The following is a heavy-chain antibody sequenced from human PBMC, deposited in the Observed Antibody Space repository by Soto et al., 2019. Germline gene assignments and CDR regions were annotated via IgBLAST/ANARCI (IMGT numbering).Heavy chain of an antibody. D-gene: IGHD5-18*01. Sequence: PGGSLRICCAASGYSISTYWMSWVRQAPGKGLEWVANVKQDGSEEYDVDSVKGRFTISRDNAKNSLYLQMNSLRAEDTAVYYCAARDTALVKTAGYWGQGTLVTVSS. J-gene: IGHJ4*02. V-gene: IGHV3-7*01. CDR2: VKQDGSEE. CDR1: GYSISTYW. CDR3: AARDTALVKTAGY.